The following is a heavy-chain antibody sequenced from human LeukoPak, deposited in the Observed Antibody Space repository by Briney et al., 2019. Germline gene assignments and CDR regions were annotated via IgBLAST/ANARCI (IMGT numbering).Heavy chain of an antibody. CDR3: AINQAGYCGGGSCYRHEFDYMDV. Sequence: ASVKVSCKASGGTFSTYVISWVRQAPGQGLELMGGFIPVFGTANYAEKFQDRVTITADKSTSTAYMELSSLRSEDTAMYYCAINQAGYCGGGSCYRHEFDYMDVWGKGTSVTVSS. D-gene: IGHD2-15*01. V-gene: IGHV1-69*06. J-gene: IGHJ6*03. CDR2: FIPVFGTA. CDR1: GGTFSTYV.